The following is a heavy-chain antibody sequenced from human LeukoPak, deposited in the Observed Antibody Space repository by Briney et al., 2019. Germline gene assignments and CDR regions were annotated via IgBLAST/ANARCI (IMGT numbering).Heavy chain of an antibody. J-gene: IGHJ4*02. Sequence: SETLSLTCTVSGGSITTYYWNWIRQSPGKGLEWIGYISYSGSTNYNPSLKNRVTISVDTSTNQFSLKLSSVTAADTAVYYCASHYDSSAYFVFWVQGTLVTVSS. CDR1: GGSITTYY. V-gene: IGHV4-59*08. D-gene: IGHD3-22*01. CDR3: ASHYDSSAYFVF. CDR2: ISYSGST.